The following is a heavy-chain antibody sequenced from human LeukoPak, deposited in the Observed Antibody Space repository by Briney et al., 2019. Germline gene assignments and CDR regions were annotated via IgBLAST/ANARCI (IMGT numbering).Heavy chain of an antibody. D-gene: IGHD3-10*02. CDR3: ARELVSSGTGYFDL. Sequence: GGSLRLSCEASGFTFGNFGMTWVRRAPGKGLQWVSGITGSTTWTYYAASVKGRFTVSRDNSQNTLHLQMNSLRADDTAVYYCARELVSSGTGYFDLWGRGTLVTVSS. J-gene: IGHJ2*01. V-gene: IGHV3-23*01. CDR2: ITGSTTWT. CDR1: GFTFGNFG.